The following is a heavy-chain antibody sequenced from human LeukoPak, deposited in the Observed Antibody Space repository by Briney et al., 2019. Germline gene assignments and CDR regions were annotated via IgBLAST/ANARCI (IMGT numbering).Heavy chain of an antibody. CDR3: ARGWHDSSGYYFDY. V-gene: IGHV4-59*12. CDR2: IYYSGST. Sequence: PSETLSLTCTVSGGSINSYYWSWIRQPPGKGLEWIGYIYYSGSTNYNPSLKSRVTISVDTSKNQFSLKLSSVTAADTAVYYCARGWHDSSGYYFDYWGQGTLVTVSS. D-gene: IGHD3-22*01. CDR1: GGSINSYY. J-gene: IGHJ4*02.